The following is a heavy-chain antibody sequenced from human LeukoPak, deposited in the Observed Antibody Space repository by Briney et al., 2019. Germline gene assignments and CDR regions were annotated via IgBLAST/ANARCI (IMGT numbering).Heavy chain of an antibody. J-gene: IGHJ4*02. CDR3: PRDARTPY. D-gene: IGHD1-14*01. CDR2: IYHSGST. Sequence: SETLSLTCTVSGYSISSGYYWDWILQPPGKGLEWIGSIYHSGSTYYNPSLKSRVTISVDTSKNQFSLKLSSVTAADTAVYYCPRDARTPYWGQGTLVTVSS. CDR1: GYSISSGYY. V-gene: IGHV4-38-2*02.